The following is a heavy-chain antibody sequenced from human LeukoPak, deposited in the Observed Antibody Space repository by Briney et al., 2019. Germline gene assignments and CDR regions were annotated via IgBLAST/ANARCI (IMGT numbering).Heavy chain of an antibody. Sequence: GGSLRLSCAASGFTFSAHGMHWVRRAPGKGLEWVAFIWFDGSNKYYADSVKGRFTISRDNSKNTLYLQMNSLRLEDTAVFYCAKECGGGCSDDYWGQGTLVTVSS. CDR2: IWFDGSNK. D-gene: IGHD2-21*02. J-gene: IGHJ4*02. CDR1: GFTFSAHG. CDR3: AKECGGGCSDDY. V-gene: IGHV3-30*02.